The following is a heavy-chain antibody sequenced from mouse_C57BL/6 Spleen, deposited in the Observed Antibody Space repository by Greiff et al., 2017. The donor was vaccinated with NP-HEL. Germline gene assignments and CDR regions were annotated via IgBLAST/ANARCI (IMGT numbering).Heavy chain of an antibody. CDR2: ISSGGSYT. V-gene: IGHV5-6*01. D-gene: IGHD1-1*01. CDR3: ARPPLYYGSSYGGYFDY. CDR1: GFTFSSYG. Sequence: EVMLVESGGDLVKPGGSLKLSCAASGFTFSSYGMSWVRQTPDKRLEWVATISSGGSYTYYPDSVKGRFTISRDNAKNTLYLQMSSLKSEDTAMYYCARPPLYYGSSYGGYFDYWGQGTTLTVSS. J-gene: IGHJ2*01.